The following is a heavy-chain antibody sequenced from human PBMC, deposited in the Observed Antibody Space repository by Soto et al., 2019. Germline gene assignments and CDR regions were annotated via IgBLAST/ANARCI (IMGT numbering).Heavy chain of an antibody. CDR3: AKDSVPGIAAAVKVFDP. Sequence: LRLSCAASVFTFSSYCMHWVRQAPGKGLEWVAVISYDGSNKYYADSVKGRFTISRDNSKNTLYLQMNSLRAEDTAVYYCAKDSVPGIAAAVKVFDPWVQGTLVTVSS. CDR2: ISYDGSNK. CDR1: VFTFSSYC. V-gene: IGHV3-30*18. D-gene: IGHD6-25*01. J-gene: IGHJ5*02.